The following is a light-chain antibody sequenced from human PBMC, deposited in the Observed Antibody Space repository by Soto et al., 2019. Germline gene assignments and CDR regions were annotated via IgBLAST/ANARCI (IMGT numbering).Light chain of an antibody. CDR1: SSNIGAGYD. CDR3: QSYDSSLSGYVV. J-gene: IGLJ2*01. Sequence: QSVLTQPPSVSGAPGQRVTISCTGSSSNIGAGYDVPWYQQLPGTAPKLLIYGNSNRPSGVPDRFSGSKSGTSASLAITGLQAEDEADYYCQSYDSSLSGYVVVGGGTKLTGL. CDR2: GNS. V-gene: IGLV1-40*01.